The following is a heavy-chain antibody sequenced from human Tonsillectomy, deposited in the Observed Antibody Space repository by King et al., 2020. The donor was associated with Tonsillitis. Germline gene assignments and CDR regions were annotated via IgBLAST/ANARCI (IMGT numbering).Heavy chain of an antibody. CDR1: GGSISSYY. CDR2: IYYSGST. Sequence: QLQESGPGLVKPSETLSLTCTVSGGSISSYYWSWIRQPPGKGLEWIGYIYYSGSTNYNPSLKSRVTISVDTSKNQFSLNLSSVTAADTAVYYCARDLGYYGSGSFNWFDPWGQGTLVTVSS. V-gene: IGHV4-59*01. CDR3: ARDLGYYGSGSFNWFDP. D-gene: IGHD3-10*01. J-gene: IGHJ5*02.